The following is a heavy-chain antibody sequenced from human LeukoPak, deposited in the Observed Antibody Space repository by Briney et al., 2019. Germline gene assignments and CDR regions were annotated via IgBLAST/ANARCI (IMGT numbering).Heavy chain of an antibody. CDR3: VRGFRSDTSGRKFDC. V-gene: IGHV1-8*01. CDR2: MNPHSGNT. D-gene: IGHD2-2*01. CDR1: GYTFTTYD. Sequence: ASVKVSCKASGYTFTTYDINWVRQATGQGLEWMGWMNPHSGNTGFAQNFQGRVAMTRNTSIGTAYMELSSLRVEDTAVYYCVRGFRSDTSGRKFDCWGQGTLVTVSS. J-gene: IGHJ4*02.